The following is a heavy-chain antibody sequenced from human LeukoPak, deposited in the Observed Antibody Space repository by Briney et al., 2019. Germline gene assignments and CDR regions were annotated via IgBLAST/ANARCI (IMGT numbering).Heavy chain of an antibody. D-gene: IGHD1-1*01. CDR3: ARDNLDRRNDY. CDR2: ISSSSSYI. J-gene: IGHJ4*02. V-gene: IGHV3-21*01. CDR1: GFTFNSYN. Sequence: GSLRPFWSGFGFTFNSYNMNLVRQAPGKGLEWVSSISSSSSYIYYADSVKGRFTISRDNAKNSLYLQMNSLRAEDTAVYYCARDNLDRRNDYWGQGTLVTVSS.